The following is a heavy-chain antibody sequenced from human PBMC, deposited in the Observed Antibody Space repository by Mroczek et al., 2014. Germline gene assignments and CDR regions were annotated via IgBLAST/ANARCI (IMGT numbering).Heavy chain of an antibody. D-gene: IGHD2-8*02. Sequence: QLQHGAAGTVEAFGDPVPHLRCLWWVLQWLLLELDPPAPRKGLEWIGEINHSGSTNYNPSLKSRVTVSVDTSKNQFSLKLSSVTAADTAVYYCARGSWWVLVPWGQGTLVTVSS. CDR2: INHSGST. J-gene: IGHJ5*02. CDR1: WVLQWLL. V-gene: IGHV4-34*01. CDR3: ARGSWWVLVP.